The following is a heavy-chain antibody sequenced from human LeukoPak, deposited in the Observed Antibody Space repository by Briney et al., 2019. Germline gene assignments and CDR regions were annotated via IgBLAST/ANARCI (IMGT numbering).Heavy chain of an antibody. D-gene: IGHD1-26*01. CDR3: ARVPGGSYGWFDP. V-gene: IGHV1-2*02. Sequence: GASVKDSCKASGYTFTGYYMHWVRQAPGQGLEWMGWINPNSGGTNYAQKFQGRVTMTRDTSISTAYMELSRLRSDDTAVYYCARVPGGSYGWFDPWGQGTLVTVSS. CDR2: INPNSGGT. J-gene: IGHJ5*02. CDR1: GYTFTGYY.